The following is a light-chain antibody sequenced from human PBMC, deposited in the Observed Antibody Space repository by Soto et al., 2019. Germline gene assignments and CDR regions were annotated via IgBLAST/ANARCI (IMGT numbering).Light chain of an antibody. CDR1: SSDVGSYNL. CDR2: ESG. CDR3: CSFARGTTLV. J-gene: IGLJ3*02. Sequence: QSALTQPASVSGSPGQSITISCTGSSSDVGSYNLVSWYQHHPGKAPKLMVYESGKRPSGVSDRFFGSKSGNTASLTISGLQAEDEADYYCCSFARGTTLVFGGGTKRTVL. V-gene: IGLV2-23*01.